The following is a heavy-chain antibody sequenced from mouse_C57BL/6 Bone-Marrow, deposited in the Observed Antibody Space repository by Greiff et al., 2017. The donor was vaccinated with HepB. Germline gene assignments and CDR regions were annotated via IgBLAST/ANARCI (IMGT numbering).Heavy chain of an antibody. V-gene: IGHV1-82*01. CDR3: ARGAFYAMDY. J-gene: IGHJ4*01. D-gene: IGHD3-1*01. CDR2: IYPGDGDT. CDR1: GYAFSSSW. Sequence: QLQQSGPELVKPGASVKIYCKASGYAFSSSWMNWVKQRPGKGLEWIGRIYPGDGDTNYNGKFKGKDTLTAEKSSSTAYMQLSSLTSEYSAVYFCARGAFYAMDYWGQGTSVTVSS.